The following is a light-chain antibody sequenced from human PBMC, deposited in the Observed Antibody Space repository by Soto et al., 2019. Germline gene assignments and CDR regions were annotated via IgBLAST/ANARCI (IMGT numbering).Light chain of an antibody. Sequence: EIVLTQSPVTLSLSPGERATLSCRASRSFASSYLGWYQQKPGQAPRLLIYGASSRATGIPDRFSGSGSGTDFTLTISRLEPEDFAVYYCQQYGSSPTFGQGTKLEIK. J-gene: IGKJ2*01. CDR3: QQYGSSPT. CDR2: GAS. CDR1: RSFASSY. V-gene: IGKV3-20*01.